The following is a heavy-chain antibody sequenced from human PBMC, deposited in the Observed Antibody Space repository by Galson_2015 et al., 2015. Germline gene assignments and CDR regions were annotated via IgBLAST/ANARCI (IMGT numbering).Heavy chain of an antibody. CDR2: IRQDGSEN. Sequence: SLRLSCAAFGFTFSSYWMSWVRQAPGKGLEWVANIRQDGSENYYVDSVKGRFTISRDNAKNSLYLQMNSLRVEDTAVYYCARKWASSSLSFDYWGQGALVTVSS. D-gene: IGHD1-26*01. V-gene: IGHV3-7*01. J-gene: IGHJ4*02. CDR1: GFTFSSYW. CDR3: ARKWASSSLSFDY.